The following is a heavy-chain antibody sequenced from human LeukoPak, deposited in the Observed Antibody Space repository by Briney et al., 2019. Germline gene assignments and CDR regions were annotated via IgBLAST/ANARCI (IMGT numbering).Heavy chain of an antibody. J-gene: IGHJ6*03. Sequence: GGSLRLSCAASGFTFSSYSMNWVRQAPGKGLEWVSSISSSSSYIYYADSVKGRFTISRDNAKNSLYLQMNSLRAEDTAVYYCARATTYYDFWSPYYYMDVWGKGTTVTVSS. CDR1: GFTFSSYS. CDR3: ARATTYYDFWSPYYYMDV. CDR2: ISSSSSYI. V-gene: IGHV3-21*01. D-gene: IGHD3-3*01.